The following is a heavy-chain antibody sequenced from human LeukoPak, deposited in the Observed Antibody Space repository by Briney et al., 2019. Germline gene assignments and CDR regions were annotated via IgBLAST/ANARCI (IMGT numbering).Heavy chain of an antibody. CDR1: GYTFTSYG. Sequence: ASVKVSCKASGYTFTSYGISWVRQAPGQGLEWMGWISAYNGNTNYAQKLQGRVTMTTDTSTSTAYMELRSLRSDDTAVYYCARDHNRIVGATTVGYFDYWGQGTLVTVSS. J-gene: IGHJ4*02. CDR3: ARDHNRIVGATTVGYFDY. CDR2: ISAYNGNT. V-gene: IGHV1-18*01. D-gene: IGHD1-26*01.